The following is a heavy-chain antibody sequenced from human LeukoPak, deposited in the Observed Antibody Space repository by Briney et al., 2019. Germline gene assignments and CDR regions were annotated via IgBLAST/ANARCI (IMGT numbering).Heavy chain of an antibody. D-gene: IGHD2-15*01. CDR1: GFTFSSYA. CDR3: AKGGGYCSGGSCYDY. J-gene: IGHJ4*02. V-gene: IGHV3-23*01. Sequence: GGSLRLSCAASGFTFSSYAMSWVRQAPGKGLEWVSAISGSGGSTYYADSVKGRFTISRDNSKNTLYLQMNSLRAEDTAVYDCAKGGGYCSGGSCYDYWGQGTLVTVSS. CDR2: ISGSGGST.